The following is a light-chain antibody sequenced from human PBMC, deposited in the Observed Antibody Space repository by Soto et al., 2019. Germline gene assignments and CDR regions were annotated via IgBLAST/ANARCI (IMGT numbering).Light chain of an antibody. J-gene: IGLJ1*01. V-gene: IGLV2-14*01. Sequence: QSVLNQPASMSGSPGQSITISCTGTNRDVGGFNYVSWYQQHPGKAPKLMIYDVTDRPSGVSDRFSGSKSGNTASLTISGLQTEDEADYYCYSYTSSSTLYVFGTGTKVTVL. CDR3: YSYTSSSTLYV. CDR1: NRDVGGFNY. CDR2: DVT.